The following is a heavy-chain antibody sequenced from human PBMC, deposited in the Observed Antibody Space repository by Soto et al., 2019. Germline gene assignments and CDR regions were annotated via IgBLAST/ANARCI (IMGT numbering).Heavy chain of an antibody. J-gene: IGHJ4*03. Sequence: LRLSCAASGFTFGSYAMSWVRLAPGKGLEWVSVAGPSGSSTFYADSVRGRFTISRDNVENTLYLQMNSLRVADTALYFCARTYYYDSTGYYRAFDYWGQGTTVTV. V-gene: IGHV3-23*01. CDR1: GFTFGSYA. D-gene: IGHD3-22*01. CDR3: ARTYYYDSTGYYRAFDY. CDR2: AGPSGSST.